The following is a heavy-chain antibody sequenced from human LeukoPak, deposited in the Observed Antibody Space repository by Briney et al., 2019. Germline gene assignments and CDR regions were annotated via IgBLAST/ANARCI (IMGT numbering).Heavy chain of an antibody. CDR1: GFSLTTYE. V-gene: IGHV3-48*03. Sequence: GGPLRLSRAASGFSLTTYEVNGVRQAPGKGGEGVSYISSSGDSIYYADSVTGRFTISRDNAKNSLSLQMNSLRAEDTAIYYCARDRRVGATWSVGAFDIWGQGTTVTVSS. CDR3: ARDRRVGATWSVGAFDI. CDR2: ISSSGDSI. J-gene: IGHJ3*02. D-gene: IGHD1-26*01.